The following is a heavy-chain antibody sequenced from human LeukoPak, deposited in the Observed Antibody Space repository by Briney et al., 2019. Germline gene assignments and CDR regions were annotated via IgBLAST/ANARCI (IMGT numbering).Heavy chain of an antibody. CDR2: IRQDGSDK. CDR3: AKNRRLGASYGPDY. CDR1: GFTFSSYW. D-gene: IGHD5-18*01. V-gene: IGHV3-7*03. J-gene: IGHJ4*02. Sequence: GGSLRLSCAASGFTFSSYWMSWVRQAPGKGLEWVANIRQDGSDKYYVDSVKGRFTISRDNAKNSLYLQMNSLRAEDTAVYYCAKNRRLGASYGPDYWGQGTLVTVSS.